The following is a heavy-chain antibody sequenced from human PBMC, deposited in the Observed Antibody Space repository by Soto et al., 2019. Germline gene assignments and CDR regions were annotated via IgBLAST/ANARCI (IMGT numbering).Heavy chain of an antibody. Sequence: GGSLRLSCAASGFTFSSYWMSWVRQAPGKGLEWVANIKQDGSEKYYVDSVKGRFTISRDNAKNSLYLQMNSLRAEDPAVYYCSRLSYSYGSGIDYFDYWGQGTLVTVSS. V-gene: IGHV3-7*01. CDR2: IKQDGSEK. J-gene: IGHJ4*02. CDR3: SRLSYSYGSGIDYFDY. CDR1: GFTFSSYW. D-gene: IGHD5-18*01.